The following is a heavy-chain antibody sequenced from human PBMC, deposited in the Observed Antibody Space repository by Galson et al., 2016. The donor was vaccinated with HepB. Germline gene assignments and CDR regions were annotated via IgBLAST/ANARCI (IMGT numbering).Heavy chain of an antibody. CDR1: GYTFTGYY. J-gene: IGHJ3*02. CDR2: INPNSGGT. V-gene: IGHV1-2*04. Sequence: SVKVSCKASGYTFTGYYMHWVRQAPGQGLEWMGWINPNSGGTNYAQKFQGWVTMTRDTSISTAYMELSRLRSDDTAVYYCARELSRWSDAFDIWGQGTMVTVSS. D-gene: IGHD4-23*01. CDR3: ARELSRWSDAFDI.